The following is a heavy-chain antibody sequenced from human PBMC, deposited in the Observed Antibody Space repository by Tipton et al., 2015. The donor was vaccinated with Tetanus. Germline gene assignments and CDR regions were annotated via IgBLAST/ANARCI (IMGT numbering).Heavy chain of an antibody. Sequence: QVQLVQSGAEVKKPGASVKVSCKAYGYAFASYDLNWVRQASGQGLEWLGYMNPKTGPAGYAQKFQGRVTMTSDISSSTAYMELRNLRSDDTAVYYCATVGAGLRRREGPLDSWGQGTMVTVSS. J-gene: IGHJ3*02. CDR1: GYAFASYD. CDR3: ATVGAGLRRREGPLDS. D-gene: IGHD1-1*01. V-gene: IGHV1-8*01. CDR2: MNPKTGPA.